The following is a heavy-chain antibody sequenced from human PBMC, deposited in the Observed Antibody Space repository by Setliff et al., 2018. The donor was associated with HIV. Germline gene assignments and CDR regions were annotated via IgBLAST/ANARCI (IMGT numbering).Heavy chain of an antibody. Sequence: PGGSLRLSCEASGFIVTDTYMAWVRQAPGKGLEWVTLIYKAGKTYYADFVKGRFTIARDDTKNTVSLQMTNLEPGDTAMYYCAKGGYGGAYYVAGYWGQGTKVTVSS. CDR1: GFIVTDTY. V-gene: IGHV3-53*01. J-gene: IGHJ4*02. D-gene: IGHD5-18*01. CDR3: AKGGYGGAYYVAGY. CDR2: IYKAGKT.